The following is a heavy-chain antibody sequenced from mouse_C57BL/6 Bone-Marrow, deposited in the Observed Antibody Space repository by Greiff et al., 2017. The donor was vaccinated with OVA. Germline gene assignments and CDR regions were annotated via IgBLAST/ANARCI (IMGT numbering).Heavy chain of an antibody. V-gene: IGHV1-50*01. CDR1: GYTFTSYW. J-gene: IGHJ1*03. CDR2: IDPSDSYT. Sequence: QVQLQQPGAELVKPGASVKLSCKASGYTFTSYWMQWVKQRPGQGLEWIGEIDPSDSYTNYNQKFKGKATLTVDTSSSTAYMQLSSLTSEDSAVYYGARPADYGSSCDWYCDVWGKGTTVTVSS. D-gene: IGHD1-1*01. CDR3: ARPADYGSSCDWYCDV.